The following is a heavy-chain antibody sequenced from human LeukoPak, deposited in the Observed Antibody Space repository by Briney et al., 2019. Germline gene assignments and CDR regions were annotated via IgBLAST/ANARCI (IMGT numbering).Heavy chain of an antibody. D-gene: IGHD3-10*01. CDR2: IIPIFGTA. Sequence: GASVKVSCKASGGTFSSYAISWVRQAPGQGLEWMGGIIPIFGTANYAQKFQGRDTITTDESTSTAYMELSSLRSEDTAVYYCARGNPWFGESGAPVDVWGKGTTVTVSS. CDR1: GGTFSSYA. CDR3: ARGNPWFGESGAPVDV. J-gene: IGHJ6*04. V-gene: IGHV1-69*05.